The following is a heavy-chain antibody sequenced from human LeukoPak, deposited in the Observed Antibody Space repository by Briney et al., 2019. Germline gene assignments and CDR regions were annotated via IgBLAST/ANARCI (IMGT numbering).Heavy chain of an antibody. CDR3: ASGYFDY. Sequence: GGSLRLSCAASGFTFDDYAMHWVRQAPGKGLEWVSGISWNSGSIGYADSVKGRFTISRDNAKNSLYLQMNSLRAEDTAVYYCASGYFDYWGQGTLVTVSS. J-gene: IGHJ4*02. CDR2: ISWNSGSI. CDR1: GFTFDDYA. D-gene: IGHD3-3*01. V-gene: IGHV3-9*01.